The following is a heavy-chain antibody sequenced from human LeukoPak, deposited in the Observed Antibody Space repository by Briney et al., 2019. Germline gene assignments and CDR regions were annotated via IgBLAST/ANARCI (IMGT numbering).Heavy chain of an antibody. CDR3: ARVYIYGRSYFDY. V-gene: IGHV4-38-2*02. CDR2: IHRGGST. D-gene: IGHD5-18*01. J-gene: IGHJ4*02. Sequence: SETLSLSCTASGFSISSGFYSGWIRAPPEKVLEWFGTIHRGGSTSYNPSLKSRVTISVDTSKNQFSLNLSSVTVADTAIYYCARVYIYGRSYFDYWAQETLVTVSS. CDR1: GFSISSGFY.